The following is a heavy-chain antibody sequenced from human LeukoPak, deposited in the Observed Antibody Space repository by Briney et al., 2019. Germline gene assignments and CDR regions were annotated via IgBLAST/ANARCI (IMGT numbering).Heavy chain of an antibody. CDR3: ARVYNLDYFDY. CDR1: GFSVNGNH. D-gene: IGHD3-10*01. V-gene: IGHV3-66*01. Sequence: GGSLRLACAASGFSVNGNHMSWVRQAPGEGLEWVSVMYGGGSTFYVESVKGRVIISRDNSKNMLFLQMNSLRAEDAGIYYCARVYNLDYFDYWGQGTLVAVSS. CDR2: MYGGGST. J-gene: IGHJ4*02.